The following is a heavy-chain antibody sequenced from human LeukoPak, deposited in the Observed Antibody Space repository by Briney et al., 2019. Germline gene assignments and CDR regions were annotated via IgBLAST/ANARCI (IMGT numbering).Heavy chain of an antibody. CDR3: AKDSSWRAGSSGFNWFDP. CDR2: ISGSGGST. J-gene: IGHJ5*02. CDR1: GFTFSSYA. Sequence: GGSLRLSCAAPGFTFSSYAMSWVRQAPGKGLEWVSAISGSGGSTYYADSVKGRFTISRDNSKNTLYLQMNSLRAEDTAVYYCAKDSSWRAGSSGFNWFDPWGQGTPVTVSS. V-gene: IGHV3-23*01. D-gene: IGHD3-22*01.